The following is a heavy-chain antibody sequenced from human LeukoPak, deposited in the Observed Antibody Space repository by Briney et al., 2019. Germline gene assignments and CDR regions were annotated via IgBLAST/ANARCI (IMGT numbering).Heavy chain of an antibody. CDR2: INHSGST. Sequence: SETLSLTCAVYGGSFSGYYWSWIRQPPGKGLEWIGEINHSGSTNYNPSLKSRVTISVDTSKNQFSLKLSSVTAADTAVYYCARGPPGYSPPWGQGTLVTVSS. J-gene: IGHJ4*02. CDR1: GGSFSGYY. D-gene: IGHD6-13*01. CDR3: ARGPPGYSPP. V-gene: IGHV4-34*01.